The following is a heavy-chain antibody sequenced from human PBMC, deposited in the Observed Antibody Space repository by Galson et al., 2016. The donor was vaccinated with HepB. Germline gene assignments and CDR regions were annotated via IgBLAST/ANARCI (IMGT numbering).Heavy chain of an antibody. CDR3: ATVAWRVATLSTVAPNLDS. J-gene: IGHJ4*02. CDR2: FDPEDGET. Sequence: SVKVSCKVSGYTLTELSVHWVRQAPGKGLEWMGGFDPEDGETTYAQKFQGRVNMNEDTSTDTAYMELSSLRFEDTAVYYCATVAWRVATLSTVAPNLDSWGQGTLVTVSS. V-gene: IGHV1-24*01. D-gene: IGHD5-12*01. CDR1: GYTLTELS.